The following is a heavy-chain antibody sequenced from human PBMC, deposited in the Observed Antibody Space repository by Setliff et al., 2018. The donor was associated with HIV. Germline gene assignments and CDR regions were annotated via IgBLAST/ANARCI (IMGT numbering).Heavy chain of an antibody. J-gene: IGHJ3*02. CDR2: ISGSGAST. CDR1: GFTFNTYA. CDR3: ARGPPIVVVPAALLTFDSSGYYGDAFDI. V-gene: IGHV3-23*01. Sequence: GGSLRLSCAASGFTFNTYAMSWVRQAPGKGLEWVSVISGSGASTFYADSVKGRFTISRDNSKSTPYLQMNGLRVEDTAVYYCARGPPIVVVPAALLTFDSSGYYGDAFDIWGQGTMVTVSS. D-gene: IGHD2-2*01.